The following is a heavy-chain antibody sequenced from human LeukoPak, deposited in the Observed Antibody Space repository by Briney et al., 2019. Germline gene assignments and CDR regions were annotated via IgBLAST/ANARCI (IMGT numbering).Heavy chain of an antibody. J-gene: IGHJ4*02. CDR2: INNSGST. D-gene: IGHD3-16*01. V-gene: IGHV4-34*01. CDR1: VESFSDSY. CDR3: ARGRYGPRLGN. Sequence: SETLSLTCAVYVESFSDSYWSWIRQSPEKGLEWIGEINNSGSTSYNPSLNSRVIMSVDRSKNQFSLRLTSVTAADTAVYYCARGRYGPRLGNWGQGTLVTVSS.